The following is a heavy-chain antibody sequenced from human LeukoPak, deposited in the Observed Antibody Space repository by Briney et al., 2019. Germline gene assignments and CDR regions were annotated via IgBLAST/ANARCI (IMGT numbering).Heavy chain of an antibody. V-gene: IGHV1-69*13. D-gene: IGHD1-7*01. CDR3: ARDPGVVGITGTWYNWFDP. Sequence: SVKVSCKASGGTFSSYAISWVRQAPGQGLEWMGGIIPIFGTANCAQKFQGRVTITADESTSTAYMELSSLRSEDTAVYYCARDPGVVGITGTWYNWFDPWGQGTLVTVSS. CDR2: IIPIFGTA. CDR1: GGTFSSYA. J-gene: IGHJ5*02.